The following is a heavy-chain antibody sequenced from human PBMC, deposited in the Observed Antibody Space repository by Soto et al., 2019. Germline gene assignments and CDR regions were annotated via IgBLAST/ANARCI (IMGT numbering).Heavy chain of an antibody. CDR1: GFTFSSYA. D-gene: IGHD6-13*01. CDR2: ISGSGGST. CDR3: AKAPHHSSSWYYFDY. V-gene: IGHV3-23*01. J-gene: IGHJ4*02. Sequence: GGSLRLSCAASGFTFSSYAMSWVRQSPGKGLEWVSAISGSGGSTYYADSVKGRFTISRDNSKNTLYLQMNSLRAEDTAVYYCAKAPHHSSSWYYFDYWGQGTLVTVSS.